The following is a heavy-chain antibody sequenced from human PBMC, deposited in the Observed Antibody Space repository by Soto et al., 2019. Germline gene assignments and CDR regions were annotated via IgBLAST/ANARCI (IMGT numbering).Heavy chain of an antibody. V-gene: IGHV4-31*03. CDR1: GGSISSGGYY. D-gene: IGHD3-16*01. J-gene: IGHJ3*02. CDR3: ARERKLMKSAFDI. CDR2: IYYSGST. Sequence: SETLSLTCTVSGGSISSGGYYWSWIRQHPGKGLEWIGYIYYSGSTYYNPSLKSRVTISVDTSKNQFSLKLSSVTAADTAVYYCARERKLMKSAFDIWGQGTMVTVS.